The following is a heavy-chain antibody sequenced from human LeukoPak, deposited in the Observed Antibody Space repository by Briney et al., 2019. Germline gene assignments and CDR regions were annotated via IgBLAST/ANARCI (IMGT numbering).Heavy chain of an antibody. J-gene: IGHJ4*02. CDR3: ARFGRGFDGLPHPIEY. V-gene: IGHV3-48*03. Sequence: GGSLRLSCAASGFTFSSYEMNWVRQAPGKGLEWVSYISSSGSTIYYADSVKGRFTISRDNAKNSLYLQMNSLRAEDTAVYYCARFGRGFDGLPHPIEYWGQGTLVTVSS. D-gene: IGHD3-9*01. CDR2: ISSSGSTI. CDR1: GFTFSSYE.